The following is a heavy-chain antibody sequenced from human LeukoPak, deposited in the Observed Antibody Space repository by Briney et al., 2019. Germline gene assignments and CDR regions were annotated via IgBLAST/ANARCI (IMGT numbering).Heavy chain of an antibody. CDR1: GYTFTGYY. V-gene: IGHV1-2*02. J-gene: IGHJ6*03. CDR2: INPNSGGT. D-gene: IGHD6-19*01. CDR3: ARFVGAVAGTGYYYYYYMDV. Sequence: ASVKVSCKASGYTFTGYYMHWVRQAPGQGLEWMGWINPNSGGTNYAQKFQGRVTMTRDTSISTAYMELSRLRSDDTAVYYCARFVGAVAGTGYYYYYYMDVWGKGTTVTVSS.